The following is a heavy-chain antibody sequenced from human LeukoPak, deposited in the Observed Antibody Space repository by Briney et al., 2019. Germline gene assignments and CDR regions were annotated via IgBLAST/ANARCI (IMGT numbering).Heavy chain of an antibody. Sequence: ASVKVSCKASGYTFTSYDINWVRQATGQGLEWMGVISPSGGSTTYAQKFQGRVTITRNTSISTAYMELSSLRSEDTAVYYCARMRGRYIDYWGQGTLVTVSS. V-gene: IGHV1-8*03. CDR1: GYTFTSYD. J-gene: IGHJ4*02. CDR3: ARMRGRYIDY. CDR2: ISPSGGST. D-gene: IGHD3-10*01.